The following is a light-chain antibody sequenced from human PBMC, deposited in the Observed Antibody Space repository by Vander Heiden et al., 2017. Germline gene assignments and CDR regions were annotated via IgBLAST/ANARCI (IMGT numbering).Light chain of an antibody. CDR2: GAS. J-gene: IGKJ3*01. CDR3: LHYDRPRFS. CDR1: QSLLYSPNNKNY. V-gene: IGKV4-1*01. Sequence: DIVMTQSPDSLAVSLGERATINCKSSQSLLYSPNNKNYLAWFQQKPVQPPKLLIYGASTRECGVPDRFSGSRSGTEFTLSISSLQAEDVAVYYCLHYDRPRFSFRHETKVNI.